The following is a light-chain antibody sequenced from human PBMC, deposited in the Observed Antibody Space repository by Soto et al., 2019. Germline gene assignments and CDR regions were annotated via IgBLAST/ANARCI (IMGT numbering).Light chain of an antibody. Sequence: DIQLTQSPFFLSASVGDSVTITCRASQGIRSYLAWYQQKLGKAPKLLIYAASTLQSGVPSRFSGSGSGTEFTLTISSLQPEDFATYYCQPLNSFPLIFGQGTKLEIK. CDR1: QGIRSY. CDR3: QPLNSFPLI. J-gene: IGKJ2*01. CDR2: AAS. V-gene: IGKV1-9*01.